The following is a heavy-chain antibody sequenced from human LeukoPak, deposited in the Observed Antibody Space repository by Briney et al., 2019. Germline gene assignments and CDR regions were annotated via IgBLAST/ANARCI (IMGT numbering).Heavy chain of an antibody. CDR1: GGSFSGYY. Sequence: PSETLSLTCAVYGGSFSGYYWSWIRQPPGKGLEWIGEINHSGSTNYNPSLKSRVTISVDTSKNQFSLKLSSVTAADTAVYYCARLTYGGNNFDYWGQGTLVTVSS. CDR2: INHSGST. V-gene: IGHV4-34*01. CDR3: ARLTYGGNNFDY. J-gene: IGHJ4*02. D-gene: IGHD4-23*01.